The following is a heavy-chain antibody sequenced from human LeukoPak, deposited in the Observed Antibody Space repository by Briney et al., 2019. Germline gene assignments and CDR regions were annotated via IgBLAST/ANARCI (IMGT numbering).Heavy chain of an antibody. J-gene: IGHJ3*02. D-gene: IGHD6-19*01. V-gene: IGHV3-21*01. CDR3: SGSGWTTDAFDI. CDR1: GFTFTNYN. Sequence: GGSLRLSCAASGFTFTNYNMNWVRQAPGKGLEWVSSITTSSTYMYYTDSVKGRFTISRDNARNSLYLQMNSLRADDTAVYYCSGSGWTTDAFDIWGQGTMVTVSS. CDR2: ITTSSTYM.